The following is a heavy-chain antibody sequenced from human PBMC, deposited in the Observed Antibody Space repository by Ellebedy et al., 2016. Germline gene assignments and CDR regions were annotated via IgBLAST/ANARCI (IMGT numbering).Heavy chain of an antibody. CDR3: AKDAGSGWYGLFGAFDI. Sequence: GESLKISXAASGFTFSSYGMHWVRQAPGKGLEWVAVISYDGSNKYYADSVKGRFTISRDNSKNTLYLQMNSLRAEDTAVYYCAKDAGSGWYGLFGAFDIWGQGTMVTVSS. CDR1: GFTFSSYG. D-gene: IGHD6-19*01. CDR2: ISYDGSNK. V-gene: IGHV3-30*18. J-gene: IGHJ3*02.